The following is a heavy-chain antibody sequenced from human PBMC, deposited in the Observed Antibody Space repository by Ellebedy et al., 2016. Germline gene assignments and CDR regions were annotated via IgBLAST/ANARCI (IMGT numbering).Heavy chain of an antibody. Sequence: GGSLRLSXAASGFMFNFYGMNWVRQAQGKGLEWVAAISNDGNDENYGASVKGRFSISRDNSKNRVYLQMSSLRVEDTAVYSCARVRSPDYSTNYDLDVWGQGTTVTVSS. D-gene: IGHD3-22*01. V-gene: IGHV3-30*03. J-gene: IGHJ6*02. CDR1: GFMFNFYG. CDR3: ARVRSPDYSTNYDLDV. CDR2: ISNDGNDE.